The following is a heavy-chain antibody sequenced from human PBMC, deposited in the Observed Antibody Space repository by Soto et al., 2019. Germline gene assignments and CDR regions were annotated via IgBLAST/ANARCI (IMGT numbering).Heavy chain of an antibody. CDR3: AKENQPPVHDY. Sequence: QVQLVESGGGVVRPGRSLRLTCAASGFTFRNYGMHWVRQAPGKGLEWVAVISHDGSDKYYADSMKGRFIISRDNSENTFFLNMNRLKPEDTAVYFLAKENQPPVHDYWGQGTLVTVSS. CDR2: ISHDGSDK. J-gene: IGHJ4*02. CDR1: GFTFRNYG. V-gene: IGHV3-30*18.